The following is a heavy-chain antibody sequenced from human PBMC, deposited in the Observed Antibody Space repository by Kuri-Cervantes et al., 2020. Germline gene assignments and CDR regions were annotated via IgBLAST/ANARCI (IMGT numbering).Heavy chain of an antibody. J-gene: IGHJ4*02. CDR2: IYPSGST. Sequence: GSLRLSCSVSGGSVISNYWSWIRRPAGKGLEWIGRIYPSGSTNYNPSLKSRVTISVDKSKNQFSLKVNSVTAADTAVYYCAKPGSGGRMVRGVIPPFDYWGQGTLVTVSS. CDR3: AKPGSGGRMVRGVIPPFDY. V-gene: IGHV4-4*07. D-gene: IGHD3-10*01. CDR1: GGSVISNY.